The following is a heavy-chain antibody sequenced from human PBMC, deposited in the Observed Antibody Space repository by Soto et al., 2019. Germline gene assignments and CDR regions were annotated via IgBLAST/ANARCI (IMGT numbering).Heavy chain of an antibody. J-gene: IGHJ3*02. CDR1: GYTFTSYG. CDR3: ARVGDIVVVPAANDAFDI. V-gene: IGHV1-18*01. D-gene: IGHD2-2*01. CDR2: ISAYNGNT. Sequence: ASVKVSCKASGYTFTSYGISWVRQAPGQGLEWMGWISAYNGNTNYAQKLQGRVTMTTDTSTSTAYMELRSLRSDDTAVYYCARVGDIVVVPAANDAFDIWGQGTMVTVSS.